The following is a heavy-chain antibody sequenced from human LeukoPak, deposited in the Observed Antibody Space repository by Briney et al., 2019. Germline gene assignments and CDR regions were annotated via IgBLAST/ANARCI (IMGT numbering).Heavy chain of an antibody. V-gene: IGHV1-8*01. J-gene: IGHJ4*02. D-gene: IGHD7-27*01. Sequence: ASVKVSCKASGYTFTSFDFNWVRQATGQGLVWMGWMKSNNGHTGYAQKFQGGVTMTRDTSISTAYMELSSLTFEDTAVYYCARGPPNWGMVGYWGQGTLVTVSS. CDR3: ARGPPNWGMVGY. CDR2: MKSNNGHT. CDR1: GYTFTSFD.